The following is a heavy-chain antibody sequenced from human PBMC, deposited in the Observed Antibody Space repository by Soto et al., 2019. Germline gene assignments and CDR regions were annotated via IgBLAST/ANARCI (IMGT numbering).Heavy chain of an antibody. CDR1: AGSVSCKIYS. Sequence: PSQTLSLTCTVSAGSVSCKIYSWGWIRQSPGKGLEWIGTIYSSENTYYNPSLLSRVTISVDTSKNEFSLRLSSVTAADTAVYYCARLKGYCVSTNYHGYYGMDVWGQGTTVT. D-gene: IGHD2-2*01. J-gene: IGHJ6*02. CDR3: ARLKGYCVSTNYHGYYGMDV. V-gene: IGHV4-39*01. CDR2: IYSSENT.